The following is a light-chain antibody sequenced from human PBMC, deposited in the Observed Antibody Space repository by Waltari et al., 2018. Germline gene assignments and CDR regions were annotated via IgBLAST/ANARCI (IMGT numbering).Light chain of an antibody. CDR1: QSISSS. CDR2: VAS. Sequence: IQMTQSPSSLSASVGARVTITCRASQSISSSLNWYQQIPGKAPKLLIYVASNLQSGVPSRFSGSGSGTDFSLTISSLQPEDFVTYYCQQSYITTYTFGQGTKLEIK. J-gene: IGKJ2*01. CDR3: QQSYITTYT. V-gene: IGKV1-39*01.